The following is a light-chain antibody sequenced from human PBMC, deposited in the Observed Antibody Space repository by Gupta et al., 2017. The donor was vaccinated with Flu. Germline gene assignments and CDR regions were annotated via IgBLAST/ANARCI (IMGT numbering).Light chain of an antibody. V-gene: IGKV1-5*03. CDR3: QQYEKNWT. J-gene: IGKJ1*01. Sequence: DIQMTQSPSTLSASVGDTVTITCRASQSSSTWLAWYQQKPGKAPKILIYKASSLEGGVPSRFTGSGSGKEFTITISSLQPDDFANYYCQQYEKNWTFGQGTKVEIK. CDR1: QSSSTW. CDR2: KAS.